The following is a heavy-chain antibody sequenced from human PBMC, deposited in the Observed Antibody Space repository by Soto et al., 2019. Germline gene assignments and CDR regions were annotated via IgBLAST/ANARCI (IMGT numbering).Heavy chain of an antibody. D-gene: IGHD6-13*01. CDR2: ISSSSTDI. J-gene: IGHJ6*02. V-gene: IGHV3-48*02. CDR1: GFTFSSYS. CDR3: ARTFSSSWSSFYYYALDV. Sequence: DVQLVESGGGLVQRGGSLRLSFAASGFTFSSYSMNWVRQAPGKGLEWVSYISSSSTDIFYADSVRGRFIVSRDDAKNSLYLQMNTLRDEETAVYYCARTFSSSWSSFYYYALDVWGQGTTVTVSS.